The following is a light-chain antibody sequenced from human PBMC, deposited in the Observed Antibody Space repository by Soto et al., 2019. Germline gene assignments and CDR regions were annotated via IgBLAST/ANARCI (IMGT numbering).Light chain of an antibody. V-gene: IGKV1-12*01. CDR2: AAS. Sequence: DIQMTQSPSSVSASVGDRVTITCRASQDITTWLSWYQQKPGKAPELLIYAASSLHSGVPPRFSGSESGTDFTLTISSLQPEDSASYYCQQANSFPLTFGGGTKVEIK. J-gene: IGKJ4*01. CDR1: QDITTW. CDR3: QQANSFPLT.